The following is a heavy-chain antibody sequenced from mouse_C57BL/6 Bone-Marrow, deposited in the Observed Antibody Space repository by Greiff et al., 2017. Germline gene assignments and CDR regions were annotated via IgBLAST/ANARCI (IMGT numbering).Heavy chain of an antibody. V-gene: IGHV1-52*01. Sequence: VQLQQSGAELVRPGSSVKLSCTASGYTFTSYWMHWVKQRPIQGLEWIGNIDPSDSETHYNQKFKDKATLTVDKSSSTAYMQLSSLTSEDSAVYYCARSYRAWFAYWGQGTLVTVSA. D-gene: IGHD2-14*01. CDR2: IDPSDSET. CDR1: GYTFTSYW. CDR3: ARSYRAWFAY. J-gene: IGHJ3*01.